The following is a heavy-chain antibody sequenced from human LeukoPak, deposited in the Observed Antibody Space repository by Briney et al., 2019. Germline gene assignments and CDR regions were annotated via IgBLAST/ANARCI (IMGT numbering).Heavy chain of an antibody. CDR1: GFTFSNFG. J-gene: IGHJ4*02. V-gene: IGHV3-30*03. CDR2: ISNDGSNE. Sequence: GGSLRLSCAASGFTFSNFGMHWVRQAPGKGLEWVTLISNDGSNEHYADSVKGRFTISRDNSKNTLYLQLNSLRVEDTAVYYCARGHTSSGGAAPYWGQGTLVTVSS. D-gene: IGHD1-26*01. CDR3: ARGHTSSGGAAPY.